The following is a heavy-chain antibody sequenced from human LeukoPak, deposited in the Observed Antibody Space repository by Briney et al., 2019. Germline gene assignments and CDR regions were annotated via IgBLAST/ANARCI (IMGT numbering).Heavy chain of an antibody. V-gene: IGHV3-9*01. CDR3: ARSAAAGTNPTDY. Sequence: GGSLRLSCAASGFTFDDYAMHWVRQAPGKGLEWVSGISWNSGSIGYADSVKGRFTISRDNAKNSLYLQMNCLRAEDTALYYCARSAAAGTNPTDYWGQGTLVTVSS. D-gene: IGHD6-13*01. CDR1: GFTFDDYA. CDR2: ISWNSGSI. J-gene: IGHJ4*02.